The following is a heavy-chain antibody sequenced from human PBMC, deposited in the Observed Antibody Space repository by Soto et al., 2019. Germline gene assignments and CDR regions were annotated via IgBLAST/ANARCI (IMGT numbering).Heavy chain of an antibody. V-gene: IGHV1-69*13. CDR2: IIPIFGTA. CDR1: GRTFSSYA. Sequence: ASVKVSCKASGRTFSSYAISWVRQAPGQGLEWMGGIIPIFGTANDAQKFQGRVTITADESTSTAYMELNSLRSEDTAVYYCAREVPPGLNYDSSGPSDYWGQGTLVTVSS. CDR3: AREVPPGLNYDSSGPSDY. J-gene: IGHJ4*02. D-gene: IGHD3-22*01.